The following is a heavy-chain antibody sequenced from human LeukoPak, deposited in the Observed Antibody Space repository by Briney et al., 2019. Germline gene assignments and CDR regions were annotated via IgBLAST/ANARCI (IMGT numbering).Heavy chain of an antibody. CDR3: ARDLYPYDSSRNDAFDI. D-gene: IGHD3-22*01. CDR1: GGSISSGGYY. CDR2: IYYSGST. V-gene: IGHV4-31*03. J-gene: IGHJ3*02. Sequence: SQTLSLTCTVSGGSISSGGYYWSWIRQHPGKGLEWIGYIYYSGSTYYNPSLKSRVAISVDTSKNQFSLKLSSVTAADTAVYYCARDLYPYDSSRNDAFDIWGQGTMVTVSS.